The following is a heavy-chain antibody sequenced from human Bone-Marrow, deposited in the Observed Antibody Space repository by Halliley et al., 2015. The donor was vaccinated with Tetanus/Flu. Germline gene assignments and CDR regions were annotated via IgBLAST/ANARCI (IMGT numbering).Heavy chain of an antibody. CDR1: GFIFSSYS. V-gene: IGHV3-21*01. CDR3: ARDLYVWGSYVWGSYPADY. D-gene: IGHD3-16*02. J-gene: IGHJ4*02. Sequence: SLRLSCAASGFIFSSYSMNWVRQAPEKGLEWVSSISSSSSYMYYADSVKGRFTISRNNAKNSLYLQMNSLRAEDTAVYYCARDLYVWGSYVWGSYPADYWGQGTLVTVSS. CDR2: ISSSSSYM.